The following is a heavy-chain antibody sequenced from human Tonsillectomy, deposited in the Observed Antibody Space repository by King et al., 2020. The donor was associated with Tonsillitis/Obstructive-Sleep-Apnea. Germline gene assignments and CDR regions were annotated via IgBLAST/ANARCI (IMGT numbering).Heavy chain of an antibody. Sequence: LQLQESGPGLVKPSETLSLTCTVSGGSISSSSYYWGWIRQPPGKGLEWIGSIYYSGSTYYNPSLKSRVHISVDQSKNQFPLRLGSVTAAETAVYYCARAKTYNWNDWTTGLSGINDAFDIWGQGTMVTVSS. V-gene: IGHV4-39*01. D-gene: IGHD1-1*01. J-gene: IGHJ3*02. CDR2: IYYSGST. CDR1: GGSISSSSYY. CDR3: ARAKTYNWNDWTTGLSGINDAFDI.